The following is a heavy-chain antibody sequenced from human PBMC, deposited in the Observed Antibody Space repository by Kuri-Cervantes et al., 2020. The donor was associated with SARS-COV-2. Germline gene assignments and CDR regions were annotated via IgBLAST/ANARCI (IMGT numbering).Heavy chain of an antibody. D-gene: IGHD2/OR15-2a*01. CDR2: ISSSSSYI. Sequence: GGSLRLTCAASGFTFSSYAMSWVRQAPGKGLEWVSSISSSSSYIYYADSVKGRFTISRDNAKNSLYLHMNSLRAEDSAVYYCSRDPTLLSEGYWGQGTQVTVSS. CDR1: GFTFSSYA. J-gene: IGHJ4*02. CDR3: SRDPTLLSEGY. V-gene: IGHV3-21*01.